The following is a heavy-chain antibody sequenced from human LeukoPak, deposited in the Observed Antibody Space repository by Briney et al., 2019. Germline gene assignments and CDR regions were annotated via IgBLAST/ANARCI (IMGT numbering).Heavy chain of an antibody. Sequence: HAGGSLRLSCAASGFTFSSYWMHWVRHTPGKGLVWVSRIKSDGSSTSYADSVKGRFTISRDNAKNTLYLQMNSLRAEDTAVYYCARDGYRFGHDFDYWGQGTLVTVSS. J-gene: IGHJ4*02. V-gene: IGHV3-74*01. CDR1: GFTFSSYW. D-gene: IGHD5-18*01. CDR2: IKSDGSST. CDR3: ARDGYRFGHDFDY.